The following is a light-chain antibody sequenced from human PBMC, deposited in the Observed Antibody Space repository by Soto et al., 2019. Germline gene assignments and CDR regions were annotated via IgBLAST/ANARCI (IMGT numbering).Light chain of an antibody. Sequence: QSALTQPASVSGSPGQSITISCTGTSSDVGGYNYVSWYQQHPGKAPKLMIYDVSNRPSGVSNRFSGSKSGNTASLTISGLQAEDVADYYCSSYTISSPHVVFGGGTKLTVL. CDR2: DVS. CDR1: SSDVGGYNY. J-gene: IGLJ2*01. V-gene: IGLV2-14*01. CDR3: SSYTISSPHVV.